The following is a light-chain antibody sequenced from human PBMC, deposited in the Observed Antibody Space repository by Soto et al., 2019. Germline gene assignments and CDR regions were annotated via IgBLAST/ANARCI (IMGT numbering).Light chain of an antibody. CDR1: QSISSW. CDR3: QQYNSYSRT. CDR2: DAS. V-gene: IGKV1-5*01. J-gene: IGKJ1*01. Sequence: DIHMTQSPSTLSASVGDRVTITCRASQSISSWLAWYQQKPGKAPKLLIYDASSLESGVPSRFSGSGSWTEFTLTISSLQPDDFATYYCQQYNSYSRTFGQGTKVEIK.